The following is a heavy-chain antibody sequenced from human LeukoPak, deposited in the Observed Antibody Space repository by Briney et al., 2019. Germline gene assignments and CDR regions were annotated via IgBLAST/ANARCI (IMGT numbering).Heavy chain of an antibody. Sequence: GGSLRLSCAASGFTFDDYAMHWVRQAPGKGLEWVSLISWDGGSTYYADFVKGRFTISRDNSKNSLYLQMNSLRAEDTALYYCAKDHSIAAAGFMDYWGQGTLVTVSS. CDR3: AKDHSIAAAGFMDY. J-gene: IGHJ4*02. V-gene: IGHV3-43D*03. CDR1: GFTFDDYA. CDR2: ISWDGGST. D-gene: IGHD6-13*01.